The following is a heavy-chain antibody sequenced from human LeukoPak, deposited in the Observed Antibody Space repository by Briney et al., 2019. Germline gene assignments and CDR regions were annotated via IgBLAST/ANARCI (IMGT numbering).Heavy chain of an antibody. CDR3: AELGITMIGGV. D-gene: IGHD3-10*02. CDR2: IISSGSTI. J-gene: IGHJ6*04. Sequence: SGGSLRLSCAASGFTFSSFEMNWVRQAPGKGLGWDSYIISSGSTIYYADSVKGRFTISRDNAKNSLYLQMNSLRAEDTAVYYCAELGITMIGGVWGRGTTVTISS. V-gene: IGHV3-48*03. CDR1: GFTFSSFE.